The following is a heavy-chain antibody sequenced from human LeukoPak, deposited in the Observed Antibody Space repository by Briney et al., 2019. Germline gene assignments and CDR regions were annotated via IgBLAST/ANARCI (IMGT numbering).Heavy chain of an antibody. CDR1: GFTFSSYV. D-gene: IGHD5-18*01. CDR2: ITGDGKNT. J-gene: IGHJ4*02. Sequence: EGSLRLSCAASGFTFSSYVMNWVRQAPGKGLEWVSAITGDGKNTYYAESMKGRFTVSRDNSKDTLYLQMNSLRAEDTAVYYCASSRVYGYHDYWGQGTLVTVSS. V-gene: IGHV3-23*01. CDR3: ASSRVYGYHDY.